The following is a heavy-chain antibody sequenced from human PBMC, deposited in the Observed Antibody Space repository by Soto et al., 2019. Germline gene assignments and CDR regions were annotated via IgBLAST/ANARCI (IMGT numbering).Heavy chain of an antibody. D-gene: IGHD6-13*01. V-gene: IGHV3-30*18. J-gene: IGHJ6*02. CDR2: ISYDGSNK. Sequence: GGSLRLSCAAPGFTFSSYGMHWVRQAPGKGLEWVAVISYDGSNKYYADSVKGRFTISRDNSKNTLYLQMNSLRAEDTAVYYCAKQGQQLVLSGMDVWGQGTTVTVSS. CDR3: AKQGQQLVLSGMDV. CDR1: GFTFSSYG.